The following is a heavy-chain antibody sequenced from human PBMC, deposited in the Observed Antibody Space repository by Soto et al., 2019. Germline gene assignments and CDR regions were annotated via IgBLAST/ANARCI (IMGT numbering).Heavy chain of an antibody. CDR1: GFTVSSNY. V-gene: IGHV3-66*01. J-gene: IGHJ3*02. CDR3: AREYLYCSGGSCYSDAFDI. D-gene: IGHD2-15*01. CDR2: IYSGGST. Sequence: EVQLVESGGGLVQPGGSLRLSCAASGFTVSSNYMSWVRQAPGKGLEWVSVIYSGGSTYYADSVKGRFTIYRDNSKNTLYLQMNSLRAEDTAVYYCAREYLYCSGGSCYSDAFDIWGQGTMVTVSS.